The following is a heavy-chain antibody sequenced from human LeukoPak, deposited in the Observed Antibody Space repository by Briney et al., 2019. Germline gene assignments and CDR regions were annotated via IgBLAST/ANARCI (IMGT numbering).Heavy chain of an antibody. CDR1: GFTVSSNY. J-gene: IGHJ4*02. V-gene: IGHV3-66*01. CDR2: IYSGGST. CDR3: AKGMRTALWIADY. D-gene: IGHD5-18*01. Sequence: PGGSLRLSCAASGFTVSSNYMSWVRQAPGKGLEWVSVIYSGGSTYYADSVKGRFTISRDNSKNTLYLQMNSLRAEDTAVYYCAKGMRTALWIADYWGQGTLVTVSS.